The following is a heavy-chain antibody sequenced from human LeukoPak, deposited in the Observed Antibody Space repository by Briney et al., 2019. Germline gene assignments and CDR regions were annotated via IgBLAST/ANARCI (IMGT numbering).Heavy chain of an antibody. CDR1: GFTFSSYA. D-gene: IGHD3-10*01. Sequence: GGSLRLSCAASGFTFSSYAMSWVRQAPGEGLEWVSAISGSGGSTYYADSVKGRFTISRDNSKNTLYLQMNSLRAEDTAVYYCAKDGPYGSGSYNWFDPWGQGTLVTVSS. V-gene: IGHV3-23*01. CDR2: ISGSGGST. CDR3: AKDGPYGSGSYNWFDP. J-gene: IGHJ5*02.